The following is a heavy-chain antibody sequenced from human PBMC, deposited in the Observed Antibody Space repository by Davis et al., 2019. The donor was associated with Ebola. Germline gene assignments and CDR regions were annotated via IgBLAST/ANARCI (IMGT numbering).Heavy chain of an antibody. CDR2: IYYSGGT. D-gene: IGHD5-12*01. J-gene: IGHJ4*02. V-gene: IGHV4-39*07. CDR3: ARDSWIRDQSYFDS. Sequence: PSETLSLTCTVSGGSISYSASYYWGWIRQPPGKGLEWIGSIYYSGGTYYNPSFKIRVTISMDTSKNQFSLRLTSVTAADTAVYYCARDSWIRDQSYFDSWCQGTLVPVST. CDR1: GGSISYSASYY.